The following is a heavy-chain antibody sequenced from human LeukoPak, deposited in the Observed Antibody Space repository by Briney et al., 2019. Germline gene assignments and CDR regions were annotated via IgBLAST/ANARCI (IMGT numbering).Heavy chain of an antibody. Sequence: PGGSLRLSCVASGFTFTGHSMHWVRQAPGKGLEWVAVVANDEKTTFYADSLKGRFTVSRDNSKNTVYLQMNSLRDEDTAAYYCAREKQGGSTPFDYWGQGSLVTVSP. CDR1: GFTFTGHS. D-gene: IGHD2-15*01. V-gene: IGHV3-30*03. J-gene: IGHJ4*02. CDR2: VANDEKTT. CDR3: AREKQGGSTPFDY.